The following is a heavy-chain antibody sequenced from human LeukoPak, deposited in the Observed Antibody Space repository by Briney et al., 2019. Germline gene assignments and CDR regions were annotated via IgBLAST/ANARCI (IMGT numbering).Heavy chain of an antibody. V-gene: IGHV1-69*05. Sequence: ASVKVSCKASGGTFSSYAISWVRQAPGQGLEWMGGIIPIFGTANYAQKFQGRVTITTDESTSTAYMELSSLRSEDTAVYYCAREFHYGSGPNFDYWGQGTLVTVSS. CDR3: AREFHYGSGPNFDY. J-gene: IGHJ4*02. CDR1: GGTFSSYA. D-gene: IGHD3-10*01. CDR2: IIPIFGTA.